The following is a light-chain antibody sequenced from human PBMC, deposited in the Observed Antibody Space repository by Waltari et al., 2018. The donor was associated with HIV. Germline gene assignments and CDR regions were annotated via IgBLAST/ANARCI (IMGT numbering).Light chain of an antibody. V-gene: IGLV3-25*03. Sequence: YELTQSPSVSVSPGQTATINCFGDALPKQFAYWYQHKPGQAPVLLISKDKERPSGIPDRFSGSGSGTTITLTISGVRAEDEADYYCQSTDITGTYAVFGPGTKVTVL. CDR3: QSTDITGTYAV. CDR1: ALPKQF. CDR2: KDK. J-gene: IGLJ1*01.